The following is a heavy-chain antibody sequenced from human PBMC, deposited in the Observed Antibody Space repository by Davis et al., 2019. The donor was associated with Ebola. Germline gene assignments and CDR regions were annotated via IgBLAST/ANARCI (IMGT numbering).Heavy chain of an antibody. CDR3: ARERYREQQLEVDAFDI. CDR1: GFTVSSNY. Sequence: PGGSLRLSCAASGFTVSSNYMSWVRQAPGKGLEWVSVIYSGGSTYYADSVKGRFTISRDNSKNTLYLQMNSLRAEDTAVYYCARERYREQQLEVDAFDIWGQGTMVTVSS. J-gene: IGHJ3*02. D-gene: IGHD6-13*01. CDR2: IYSGGST. V-gene: IGHV3-53*01.